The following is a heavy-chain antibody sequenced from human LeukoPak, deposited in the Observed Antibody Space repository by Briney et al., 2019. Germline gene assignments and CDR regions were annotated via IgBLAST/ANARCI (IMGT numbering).Heavy chain of an antibody. D-gene: IGHD3-10*01. V-gene: IGHV3-53*01. CDR2: IYSGGFT. Sequence: GGSLRLSCAASGFTVSGNYMTWVRHAPGKGLEWVSVIYSGGFTYYADSVKGRFTISRDNSKNMSYLQMNSLRAEDTAVYYCARDYYGSGSVWGQGTTVTVSS. CDR1: GFTVSGNY. CDR3: ARDYYGSGSV. J-gene: IGHJ6*02.